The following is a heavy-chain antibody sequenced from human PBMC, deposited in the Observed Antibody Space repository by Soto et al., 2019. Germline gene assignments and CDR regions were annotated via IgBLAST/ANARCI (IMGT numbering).Heavy chain of an antibody. V-gene: IGHV4-59*08. CDR1: GGSISPYS. Sequence: QVQLQGSGPGLVKPSETLSLTCTVSGGSISPYSWSWIRQPPGKGLEWIGYIFYNGGTNYNPSLKSRVTISVDTSKNQFSLRQTSVTAADTAVYYCARYLSSGFYGDYWGQGTLDPVSS. CDR2: IFYNGGT. D-gene: IGHD6-19*01. J-gene: IGHJ4*02. CDR3: ARYLSSGFYGDY.